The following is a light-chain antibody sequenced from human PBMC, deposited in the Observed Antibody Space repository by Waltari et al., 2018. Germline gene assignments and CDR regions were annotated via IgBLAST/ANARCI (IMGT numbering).Light chain of an antibody. Sequence: QSVLTQPPSASGTPGQTVTISCSGSRSNDGSNTVTWFQQVPGTAPKLLIYSNNQRPSGVPDRFSGSKSGPSASLAISGLQSEDEADYYCAAWDDSLNAYVFGTGTQVPVL. V-gene: IGLV1-44*01. J-gene: IGLJ1*01. CDR1: RSNDGSNT. CDR3: AAWDDSLNAYV. CDR2: SNN.